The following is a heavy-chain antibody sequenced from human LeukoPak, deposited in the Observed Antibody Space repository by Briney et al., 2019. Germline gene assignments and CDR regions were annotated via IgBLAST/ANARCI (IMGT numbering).Heavy chain of an antibody. CDR3: ARAISGRTQLVSFYYYYMDV. D-gene: IGHD6-6*01. CDR2: IYHSGSS. V-gene: IGHV4-61*08. CDR1: GDSISSDDYY. J-gene: IGHJ6*03. Sequence: SETLSLTCTVSGDSISSDDYYWSWIRQPPGKGLEWIGYIYHSGSSNYNPSLKTRVTMSVDTSKNQFSLHLSSVTAADTAVYYCARAISGRTQLVSFYYYYMDVWGKGTTVTVSS.